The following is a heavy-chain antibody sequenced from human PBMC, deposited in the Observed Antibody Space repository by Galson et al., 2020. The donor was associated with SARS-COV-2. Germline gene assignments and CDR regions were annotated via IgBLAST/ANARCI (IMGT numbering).Heavy chain of an antibody. CDR2: INPNNGGT. CDR3: ARDYDLRDYYYYGMDV. CDR1: GYTFTGYY. J-gene: IGHJ6*02. Sequence: ASVKVSCKASGYTFTGYYMHWVRQAPGQGREWMGWINPNNGGTNYAQKFQGRVTMTRDTSISTAYMELSRLRSDDTAVYYCARDYDLRDYYYYGMDVWGQGTTVTVSS. D-gene: IGHD3-3*01. V-gene: IGHV1-2*02.